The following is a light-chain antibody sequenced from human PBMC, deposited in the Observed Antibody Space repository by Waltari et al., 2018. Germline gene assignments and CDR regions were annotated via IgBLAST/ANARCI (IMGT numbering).Light chain of an antibody. CDR1: QSVSTS. Sequence: IVLTQSPATLSLSPGERATLSCRASQSVSTSLAWYRQRPGQPPRLLIHDASHRATGVPDRFSGSGSGTDFILTISRLEPEDAGIYYCHQETNWSLTFGPGSKLDI. CDR2: DAS. CDR3: HQETNWSLT. J-gene: IGKJ3*01. V-gene: IGKV3D-15*01.